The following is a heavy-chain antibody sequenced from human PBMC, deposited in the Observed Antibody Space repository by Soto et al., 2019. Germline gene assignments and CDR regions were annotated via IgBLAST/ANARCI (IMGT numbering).Heavy chain of an antibody. CDR2: IYESGSP. J-gene: IGHJ4*02. Sequence: PSETMSLTCTVSGGSISGGASSWNWIRQHPGKGLEWIGYIYESGSPYYDRSLTSRVTISIASSKSQLSLKLTSLTAADTAVYFCASGGWDRYSGTYSHFDSGGRGTLVTVSS. CDR3: ASGGWDRYSGTYSHFDS. D-gene: IGHD1-26*01. CDR1: GGSISGGASS. V-gene: IGHV4-31*03.